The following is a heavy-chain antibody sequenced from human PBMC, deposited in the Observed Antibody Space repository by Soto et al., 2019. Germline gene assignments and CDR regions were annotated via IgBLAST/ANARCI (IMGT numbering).Heavy chain of an antibody. CDR1: GDTSSFYS. CDR3: ATSYGSGYRAFDY. J-gene: IGHJ4*02. D-gene: IGHD3-10*01. Sequence: QFQLVQSGAEVKRPGSSVKVSGRAPGDTSSFYSINWVRQALGLGLEWMGRVNPILSLSNYAQRFQGRVTMTADKSTSTAYMVISSLRSEDTAIYYCATSYGSGYRAFDYWGQGAQVIVSS. V-gene: IGHV1-69*02. CDR2: VNPILSLS.